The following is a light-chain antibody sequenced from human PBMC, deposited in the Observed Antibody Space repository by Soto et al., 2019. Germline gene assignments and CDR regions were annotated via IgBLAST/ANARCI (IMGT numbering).Light chain of an antibody. CDR2: DTS. CDR1: QSVSSS. V-gene: IGKV3-15*01. J-gene: IGKJ1*01. Sequence: EIVLTQSPGTLSLSPGERATLSCRASQSVSSSFLAWYQQRPGQAPRLLIYDTSTRAPGIAARFSGSGSGTEFTLTISSLQSEDVAVYYCQQYVHWPPGTFGQGTKVDIK. CDR3: QQYVHWPPGT.